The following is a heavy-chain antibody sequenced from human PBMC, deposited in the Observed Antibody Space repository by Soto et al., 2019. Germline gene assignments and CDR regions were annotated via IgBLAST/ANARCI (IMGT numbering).Heavy chain of an antibody. D-gene: IGHD4-17*01. V-gene: IGHV3-33*01. Sequence: QVQLVESGGGVVQPGRSLRLSCAASGFTFSSYGMHWVRQAPGKGLEWVAGIWYDGSNKYYADSVKGRFTISRDNSKNTLYLQMNSLRAEDTAVYYCARNRDYGDYSAPGDYWGQGTLVTVSS. J-gene: IGHJ4*02. CDR1: GFTFSSYG. CDR2: IWYDGSNK. CDR3: ARNRDYGDYSAPGDY.